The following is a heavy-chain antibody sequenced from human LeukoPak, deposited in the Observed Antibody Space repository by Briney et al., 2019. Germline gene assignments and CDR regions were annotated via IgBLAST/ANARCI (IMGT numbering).Heavy chain of an antibody. CDR2: ISWNSGSI. V-gene: IGHV3-9*01. J-gene: IGHJ4*02. D-gene: IGHD4/OR15-4a*01. CDR3: ARRAGAYSHPYDY. CDR1: GFTFDDYA. Sequence: GRSLRLSCAASGFTFDDYAMHWVRQAPGKGLEWVSGISWNSGSIGYADSVKGRFTIFRDNSKNTLYLQMNSLRAEDTAVYYCARRAGAYSHPYDYWGQGTLVTVSS.